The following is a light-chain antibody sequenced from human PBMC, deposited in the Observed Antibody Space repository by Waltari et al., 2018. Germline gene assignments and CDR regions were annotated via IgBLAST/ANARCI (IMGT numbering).Light chain of an antibody. CDR2: WAS. CDR1: QSVLYSSNSKNY. J-gene: IGKJ1*01. CDR3: QQYYSTPRA. Sequence: DIVMTQSPDSLAVSLGERATINCKSSQSVLYSSNSKNYLAWYQQKPGQPPKLLIYWASTRESGVPDRFSDSGSGTDFTLTITSLQAEDVAVYYCQQYYSTPRAFGQGTKVEIK. V-gene: IGKV4-1*01.